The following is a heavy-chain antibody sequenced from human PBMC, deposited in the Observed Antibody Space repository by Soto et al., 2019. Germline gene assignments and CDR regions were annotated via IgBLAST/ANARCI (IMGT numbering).Heavy chain of an antibody. CDR3: ARVPIWCGSSSCYTEGFDS. Sequence: EVQLLDSGGGWVQPGGSLRLSCVASGFVFSDYAMSWVRQAPGKGLEWVSAISDGGSDTYYADSVKGRFTVSRVNSKNTLYLQMNTLRAEDTAIYDCARVPIWCGSSSCYTEGFDSWGQGTLVTVSS. CDR1: GFVFSDYA. V-gene: IGHV3-23*01. D-gene: IGHD2-2*01. CDR2: ISDGGSDT. J-gene: IGHJ4*02.